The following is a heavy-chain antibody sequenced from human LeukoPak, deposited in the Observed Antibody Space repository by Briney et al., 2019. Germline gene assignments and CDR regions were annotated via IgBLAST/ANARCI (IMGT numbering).Heavy chain of an antibody. CDR2: ISSSSSYI. CDR1: GFTFSSYS. Sequence: GVCLRLSCAASGFTFSSYSMNWVRQAPGKGLEWVSFISSSSSYISYADSLKGRFTISRDNAKNSLFLQMNSLRAEDTAVYYCATGGVGATSPLFIDYWGQGTLVTVFS. D-gene: IGHD1-26*01. V-gene: IGHV3-21*01. J-gene: IGHJ4*02. CDR3: ATGGVGATSPLFIDY.